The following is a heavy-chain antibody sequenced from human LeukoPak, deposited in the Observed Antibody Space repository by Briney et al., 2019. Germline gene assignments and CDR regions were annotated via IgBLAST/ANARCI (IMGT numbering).Heavy chain of an antibody. CDR3: ARGVYSSGWYPTFDY. J-gene: IGHJ4*02. CDR1: GGSFSGYY. CDR2: INHSGST. D-gene: IGHD6-19*01. V-gene: IGHV4-34*01. Sequence: SETLSLTCAVYGGSFSGYYWSWIRQPPGKGLEWIGEINHSGSTNYNPSLKSRVTISVDTSKNQFSLKLSSVTAADTAVYYCARGVYSSGWYPTFDYWGQGTLVTVSS.